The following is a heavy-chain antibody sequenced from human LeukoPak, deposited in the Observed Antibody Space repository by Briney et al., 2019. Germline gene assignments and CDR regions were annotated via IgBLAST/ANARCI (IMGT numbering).Heavy chain of an antibody. CDR3: ARWGPPGGWCGGDCYAFDY. Sequence: GASVKVSCKASGGIFSNYAISWVQQAPGQGLEWMGIINPSGGSTSYAQKFQGRVTMTGDTSTSTVYMELSSLRSEDTAVYYCARWGPPGGWCGGDCYAFDYWGQGTLVTVSS. V-gene: IGHV1-46*01. D-gene: IGHD2-21*02. J-gene: IGHJ4*02. CDR1: GGIFSNYA. CDR2: INPSGGST.